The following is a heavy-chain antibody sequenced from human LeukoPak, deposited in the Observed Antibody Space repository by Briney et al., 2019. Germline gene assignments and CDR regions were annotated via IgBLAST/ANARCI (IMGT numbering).Heavy chain of an antibody. V-gene: IGHV1-69*13. CDR2: IIPIFGTA. Sequence: ASVKVSCKASGGTFSSYAISWVRQAPGQGLEWMGGIIPIFGTANYAQKFQGRVTITADESTSTAYMELSSLRSEDTAVYYCARGARRAGTMVRGVPTPFDYWGQGTLVTVSS. CDR3: ARGARRAGTMVRGVPTPFDY. D-gene: IGHD3-10*01. CDR1: GGTFSSYA. J-gene: IGHJ4*02.